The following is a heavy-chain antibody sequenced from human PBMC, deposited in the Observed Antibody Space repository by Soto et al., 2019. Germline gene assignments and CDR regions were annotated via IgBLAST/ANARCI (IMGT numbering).Heavy chain of an antibody. V-gene: IGHV3-30*18. CDR2: ISYDGSNK. CDR1: GFTFSSYG. CDR3: AKDRYYDSSNWFDP. Sequence: QVQLVESGGGVVQPGRSLRLSCAASGFTFSSYGMHWVRQAPGKGLEWVAVISYDGSNKYYADSVKGRFTISRDNSKNTLYLQMNSLRAEDTAVYYCAKDRYYDSSNWFDPWGQGTLVTVSS. J-gene: IGHJ5*02. D-gene: IGHD3-22*01.